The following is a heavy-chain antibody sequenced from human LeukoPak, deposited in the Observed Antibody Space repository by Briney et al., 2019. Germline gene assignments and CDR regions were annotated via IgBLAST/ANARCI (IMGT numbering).Heavy chain of an antibody. Sequence: ASVKVSCKASGGTFSSYAISWVRQAPGQGLEWMGWISAYNGNTNYARKLQGRVTMTTDTSTSTAYMELRSLRSDDTAVYYCARDGPRLLWFGELSLDYWGQGTLVTVSS. CDR3: ARDGPRLLWFGELSLDY. J-gene: IGHJ4*02. V-gene: IGHV1-18*01. CDR1: GGTFSSYA. CDR2: ISAYNGNT. D-gene: IGHD3-10*01.